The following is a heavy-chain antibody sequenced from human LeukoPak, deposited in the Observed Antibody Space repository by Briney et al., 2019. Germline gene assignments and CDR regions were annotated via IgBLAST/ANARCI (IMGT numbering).Heavy chain of an antibody. D-gene: IGHD2-15*01. Sequence: SETLSLTCTVSGGSITISTYDWGWIRQPSGKGLEWIGSIYYSGSTYYNPSLKSRVTISVDRSKNQFSLKLSSVTAADTAVYYCARGYCSGGTCYNTGAFDIWGQGTMVTVSS. CDR1: GGSITISTYD. V-gene: IGHV4-39*01. CDR3: ARGYCSGGTCYNTGAFDI. J-gene: IGHJ3*02. CDR2: IYYSGST.